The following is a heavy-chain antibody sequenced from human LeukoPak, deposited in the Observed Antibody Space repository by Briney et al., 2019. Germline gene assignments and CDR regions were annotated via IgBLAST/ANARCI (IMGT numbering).Heavy chain of an antibody. Sequence: PSETLSLTCTVSGGSISSSSYYWGWIRQPPGKGLEWIGSIYYSGSTYYNPSLKSRVTMSVDTSKNQFSLKLSSVTAADTAVYYCARYGPIVGASPLDYWGQGTLVTVSS. D-gene: IGHD1-26*01. CDR1: GGSISSSSYY. J-gene: IGHJ4*02. V-gene: IGHV4-39*01. CDR3: ARYGPIVGASPLDY. CDR2: IYYSGST.